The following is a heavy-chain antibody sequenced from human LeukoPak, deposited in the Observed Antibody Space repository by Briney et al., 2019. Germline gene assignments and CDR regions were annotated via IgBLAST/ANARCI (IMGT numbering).Heavy chain of an antibody. J-gene: IGHJ4*02. Sequence: SETLSLTCAVSGVSISSGGYSWSWIRQPPGKGLEWIGYIYHSGSTYYNPSLKSRVTISVDRSKNQFSLKLSSVTAADTAVYYCARGYYDSSGYYFDYWGQGTLVTVSS. CDR3: ARGYYDSSGYYFDY. D-gene: IGHD3-22*01. CDR2: IYHSGST. V-gene: IGHV4-30-2*01. CDR1: GVSISSGGYS.